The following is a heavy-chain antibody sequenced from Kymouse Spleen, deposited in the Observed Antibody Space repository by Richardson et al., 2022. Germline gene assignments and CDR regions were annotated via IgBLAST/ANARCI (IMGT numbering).Heavy chain of an antibody. V-gene: IGHV4-34*01. CDR3: ARTEVGATFYYYYGMDV. J-gene: IGHJ6*02. CDR2: INHSGST. CDR1: GGSFSGYY. D-gene: IGHD1-26*01. Sequence: QVQLQQWGAGLLKPSETLSLTCAVYGGSFSGYYWSWIRQPPGKGLEWIGEINHSGSTNYNPSLKSRVTISVDTSKNQFSLKLSSVTAADTAVYYCARTEVGATFYYYYGMDVWGQGTTVTVSS.